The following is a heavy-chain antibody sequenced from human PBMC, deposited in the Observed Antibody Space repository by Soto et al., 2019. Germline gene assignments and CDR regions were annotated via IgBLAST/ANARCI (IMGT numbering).Heavy chain of an antibody. Sequence: QVQLQESGPGLVKPSETLSLTCTVSGGSISSYYWSWIRQPPGKGLEWIGYIYYSGSTNYNPSLRSQVTISVDTSKNQFSLKMSSVTAADTAVYYCARLATRYYFDYWGQGTLVTVSS. J-gene: IGHJ4*02. CDR3: ARLATRYYFDY. CDR2: IYYSGST. D-gene: IGHD1-1*01. CDR1: GGSISSYY. V-gene: IGHV4-59*01.